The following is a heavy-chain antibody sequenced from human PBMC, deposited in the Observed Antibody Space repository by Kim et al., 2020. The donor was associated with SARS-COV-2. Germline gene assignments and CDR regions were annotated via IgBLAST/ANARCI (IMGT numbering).Heavy chain of an antibody. CDR2: ISSSSYT. Sequence: GGSLRLSCAASGFTFSDYYMSRIRQAPGKGLEWVSYISSSSYTNYADSVKGRFTISRDNAKNSLYLQMNSLRAEDTAVYYCARGYGDPTYYYYGMDVWGQGTTVTVSS. J-gene: IGHJ6*02. D-gene: IGHD4-17*01. CDR1: GFTFSDYY. V-gene: IGHV3-11*06. CDR3: ARGYGDPTYYYYGMDV.